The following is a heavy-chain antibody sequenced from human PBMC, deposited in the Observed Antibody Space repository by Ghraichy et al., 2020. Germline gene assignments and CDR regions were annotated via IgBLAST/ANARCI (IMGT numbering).Heavy chain of an antibody. J-gene: IGHJ4*02. CDR3: VRGCGRTSCPYYFDS. D-gene: IGHD2-2*01. Sequence: GGSLRLSCAASGFTFSSYWMSWVSQAPGKGLDWVATLRQDGSEKHYVDSVEGRFTISRDNAYDALYLQMNSLRAEDTAVYYCVRGCGRTSCPYYFDSWGQGTLVTVSS. CDR2: LRQDGSEK. V-gene: IGHV3-7*01. CDR1: GFTFSSYW.